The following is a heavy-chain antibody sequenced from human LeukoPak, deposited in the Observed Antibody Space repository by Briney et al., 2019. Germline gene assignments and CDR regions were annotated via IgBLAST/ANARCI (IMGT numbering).Heavy chain of an antibody. V-gene: IGHV4-61*02. CDR3: ARGHLQIVVVPAAMTENWLDP. CDR2: IYTSGST. D-gene: IGHD2-2*01. J-gene: IGHJ5*02. CDR1: GGSISSGSYY. Sequence: PSETLSLTCTVSGGSISSGSYYWSWIRQPAGKGLEWIGRIYTSGSTNYNPSLKSRVTISVDTSKNQFSLKLSSVTAADTAVYYCARGHLQIVVVPAAMTENWLDPWGQGTLVTVSS.